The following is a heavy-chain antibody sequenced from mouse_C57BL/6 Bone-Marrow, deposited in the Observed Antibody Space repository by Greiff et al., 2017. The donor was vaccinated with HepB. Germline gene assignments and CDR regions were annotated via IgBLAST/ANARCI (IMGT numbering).Heavy chain of an antibody. V-gene: IGHV5-12*01. CDR2: ISNGGGST. Sequence: EVQLQESGGGLVQPGGSLKLSCAASGFTFSDYYMYWVRQTPEKRLEWVAYISNGGGSTYYPDTVKGRFTISRDNAKNTLYLQMSRLKSEDTARSYCARLGFDYWGQGTTLTVSS. CDR3: ARLGFDY. CDR1: GFTFSDYY. J-gene: IGHJ2*01.